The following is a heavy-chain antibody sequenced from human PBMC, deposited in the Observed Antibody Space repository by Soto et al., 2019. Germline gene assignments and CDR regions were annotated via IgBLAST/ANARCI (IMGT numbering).Heavy chain of an antibody. J-gene: IGHJ5*02. CDR2: IYYSGST. D-gene: IGHD1-26*01. Sequence: SETLSLTCTVSGGSISSYYWSWIRQPPGKGLEWIGYIYYSGSTNYNPSLKSRVTISVDTSKNQFSLKLSSVTAADTAVYYCARQSYSGSYYGWFDPWGQGTLVTVSS. CDR3: ARQSYSGSYYGWFDP. CDR1: GGSISSYY. V-gene: IGHV4-59*01.